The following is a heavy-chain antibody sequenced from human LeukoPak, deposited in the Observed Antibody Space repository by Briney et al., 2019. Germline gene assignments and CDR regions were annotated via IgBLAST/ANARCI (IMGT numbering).Heavy chain of an antibody. D-gene: IGHD5-12*01. V-gene: IGHV3-74*03. Sequence: PGGSLRLSCAASGFTFSDYWMHCVRQAPGKGRVWVSLIKSDGISAMYADSAKGRFSISRDNAKNTLYLQMNSLRAEDTAVYFCAREVASAAFDYWGQGTPVTVSS. CDR1: GFTFSDYW. J-gene: IGHJ4*02. CDR3: AREVASAAFDY. CDR2: IKSDGISA.